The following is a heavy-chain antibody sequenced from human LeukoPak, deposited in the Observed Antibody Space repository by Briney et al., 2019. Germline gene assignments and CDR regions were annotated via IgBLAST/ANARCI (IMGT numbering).Heavy chain of an antibody. CDR1: GFSLSTRGMG. Sequence: ESGPALVKPTQTLTLTCTFSGFSLSTRGMGVSWIRQPPGKALEWLTRIDWDDDKLYSTSLKTRLTISQDTSKNQVVLTMTNMDPVDTATYYCARMAQDCGGDCYSGLYYFDYWGQGTLVTVSS. CDR2: IDWDDDK. V-gene: IGHV2-70*04. D-gene: IGHD2-21*02. CDR3: ARMAQDCGGDCYSGLYYFDY. J-gene: IGHJ4*02.